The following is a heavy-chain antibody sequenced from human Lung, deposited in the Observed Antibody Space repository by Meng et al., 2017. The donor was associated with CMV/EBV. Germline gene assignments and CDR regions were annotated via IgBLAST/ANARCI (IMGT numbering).Heavy chain of an antibody. CDR1: TFGSSV. CDR3: ARDRGDRRCSYVRNWFDP. J-gene: IGHJ5*02. Sequence: TFGSSVFNWVRQDPGKGLEWVAGISYDGSKNCYADSVKGRFIISRDNSNSKLFLQMNNLRSEDTAMYYCARDRGDRRCSYVRNWFDPWGQGTLVTVSS. CDR2: ISYDGSKN. V-gene: IGHV3-30*04. D-gene: IGHD3-10*01.